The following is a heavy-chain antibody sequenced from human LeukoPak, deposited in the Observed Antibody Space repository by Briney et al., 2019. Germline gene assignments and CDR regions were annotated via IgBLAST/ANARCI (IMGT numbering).Heavy chain of an antibody. CDR3: ARGRRTYYYDSSRAQAFDI. V-gene: IGHV3-48*03. CDR1: GFTFSSYE. Sequence: GGSLRLSCAASGFTFSSYEMNWVRQAPGKGLEWVSYISSSGSTIYYADSVKGRFTISRGNAKNSLYLQMNSLRAEDTAVYYCARGRRTYYYDSSRAQAFDIWGQGTMVTVSS. J-gene: IGHJ3*02. D-gene: IGHD3-22*01. CDR2: ISSSGSTI.